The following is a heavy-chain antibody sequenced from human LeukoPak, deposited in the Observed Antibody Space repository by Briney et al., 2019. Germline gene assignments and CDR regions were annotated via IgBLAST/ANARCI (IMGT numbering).Heavy chain of an antibody. J-gene: IGHJ6*02. V-gene: IGHV3-7*01. CDR2: IKQDGSEK. CDR3: AREWGSMITRDYYYSMDV. Sequence: ETLSLTCTVSGGSIGGTSDYWGWLRQPPGKGLEWVANIKQDGSEKYYVDSVKGRFTISRDNAKNSLYLQMNSLRAEDTAVYYCAREWGSMITRDYYYSMDVWGQGTTVTVSS. D-gene: IGHD3-22*01. CDR1: GGSIGGTSDY.